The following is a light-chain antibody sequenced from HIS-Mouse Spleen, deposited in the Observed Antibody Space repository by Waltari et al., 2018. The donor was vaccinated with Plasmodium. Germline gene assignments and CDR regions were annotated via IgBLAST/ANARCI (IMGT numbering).Light chain of an antibody. CDR3: SSYAGSNNLV. CDR1: SRDVGGYNY. Sequence: QSALTQPPSASGSPGPSVTIPCTGTSRDVGGYNYFSWYQQHPGKAPKLMIYEVSKRPSGVPDRFSGSKSGNTASLTVSGLQAEDEADYYCSSYAGSNNLVFGGGTKLTVL. V-gene: IGLV2-8*01. J-gene: IGLJ2*01. CDR2: EVS.